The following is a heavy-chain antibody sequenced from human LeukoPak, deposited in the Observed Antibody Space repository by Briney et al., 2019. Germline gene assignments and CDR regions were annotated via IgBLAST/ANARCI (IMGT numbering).Heavy chain of an antibody. Sequence: TSETLSLTCTVSGGSVSSGSYYWSWIRQPPGKGLEWIGYIYYSGSTNYNPSLKSRVTISVDTSKDQFSLKLSSVTAADTAVYYCAREVGIAVAGTRNYGMDVWGKGTTVTVSS. CDR2: IYYSGST. CDR1: GGSVSSGSYY. CDR3: AREVGIAVAGTRNYGMDV. V-gene: IGHV4-61*01. J-gene: IGHJ6*04. D-gene: IGHD6-19*01.